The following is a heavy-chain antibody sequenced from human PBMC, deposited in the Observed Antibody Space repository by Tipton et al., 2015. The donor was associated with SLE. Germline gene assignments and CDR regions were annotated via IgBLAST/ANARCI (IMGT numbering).Heavy chain of an antibody. V-gene: IGHV4-38-2*02. J-gene: IGHJ4*02. Sequence: TLSLTCTVSGGSISSGYYWGWIRQPPGKGLEWIGSIYHSGSTYYNPSLKSRVTISVDTSKNQFSLKLSSVTAADTAVYYCARRSGGFLDYWGQGTLVTVSS. D-gene: IGHD3-10*01. CDR3: ARRSGGFLDY. CDR1: GGSISSGYY. CDR2: IYHSGST.